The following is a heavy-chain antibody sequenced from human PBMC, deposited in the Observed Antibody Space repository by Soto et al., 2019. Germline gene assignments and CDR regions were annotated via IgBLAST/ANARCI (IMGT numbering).Heavy chain of an antibody. CDR3: ARRVDYVWGSYRYSPYFDY. D-gene: IGHD3-16*02. J-gene: IGHJ4*02. CDR2: IYYSGST. CDR1: GGSISSYY. V-gene: IGHV4-59*08. Sequence: SETLSLTCTVSGGSISSYYWSWIRQPPGKGLEWIGYIYYSGSTNYNPSLKSRVTISVDTSKNQFSLKLSSVTAADTAVYYCARRVDYVWGSYRYSPYFDYWGQGTLVTV.